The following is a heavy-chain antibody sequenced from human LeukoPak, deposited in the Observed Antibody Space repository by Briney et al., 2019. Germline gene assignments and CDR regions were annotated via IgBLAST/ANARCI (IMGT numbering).Heavy chain of an antibody. J-gene: IGHJ4*02. CDR1: GFTFSSYG. CDR3: AKERGFYDSSGFDY. D-gene: IGHD3-22*01. CDR2: IRYDGSNK. V-gene: IGHV3-30*02. Sequence: PGGSLRLSCAASGFTFSSYGMHWVRQAPGEGLEWVAFIRYDGSNKYYADSVKGRFTISRDNSKNTLYLQMNSLRAEDTAVYYCAKERGFYDSSGFDYWGQGTLVTVSS.